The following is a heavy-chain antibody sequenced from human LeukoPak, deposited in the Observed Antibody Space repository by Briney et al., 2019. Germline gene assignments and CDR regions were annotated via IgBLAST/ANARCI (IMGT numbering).Heavy chain of an antibody. CDR3: ARGHYGDYVDY. J-gene: IGHJ4*02. CDR1: GYTFTIYD. V-gene: IGHV1-8*01. Sequence: ASVRVSYRASGYTFTIYDINWVRQATGQGREGMGWMNPNSGNTGYAQKFQGRVTMTRNTSISTAYMGLSSLRSEDTAVYYCARGHYGDYVDYWGQGTLVTVSS. D-gene: IGHD4-17*01. CDR2: MNPNSGNT.